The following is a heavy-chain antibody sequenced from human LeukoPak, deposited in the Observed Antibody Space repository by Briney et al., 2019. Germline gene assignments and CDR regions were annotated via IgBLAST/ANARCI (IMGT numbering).Heavy chain of an antibody. CDR3: ANVEGPLDY. CDR2: ISSSNGNT. Sequence: GGSLRFSCAASGFTISSYAMSWVRQGPGKGLEWVSAISSSNGNTYYADSVKGRYTPSRDNSKNSLELQVNSLGAKDTAVYYCANVEGPLDYRGQGTLVTVSS. J-gene: IGHJ4*02. CDR1: GFTISSYA. D-gene: IGHD5-24*01. V-gene: IGHV3-23*01.